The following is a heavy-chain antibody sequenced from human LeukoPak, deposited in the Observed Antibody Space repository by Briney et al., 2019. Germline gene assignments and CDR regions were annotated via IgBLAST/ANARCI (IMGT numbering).Heavy chain of an antibody. D-gene: IGHD4-17*01. CDR1: GYTFTNYY. CDR2: IIPSDGFT. V-gene: IGHV1-46*01. Sequence: ASVKVSCKASGYTFTNYYIHWVRQAPGQGLEWMGMIIPSDGFTTYAQKFQGRLTMTRDTSISTAYMELSRLRSDDTAVYYCARVLYGDYHWSWFDPWGQGTLVTVSS. CDR3: ARVLYGDYHWSWFDP. J-gene: IGHJ5*02.